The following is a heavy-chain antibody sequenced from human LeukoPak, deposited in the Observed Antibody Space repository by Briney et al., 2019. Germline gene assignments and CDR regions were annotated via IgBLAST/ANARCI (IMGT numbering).Heavy chain of an antibody. J-gene: IGHJ4*02. CDR3: ASYSSSWEYFDY. V-gene: IGHV3-53*01. CDR2: ICSGDNT. CDR1: RFTVSNNY. D-gene: IGHD6-13*01. Sequence: GGSLRLSCAASRFTVSNNYMSWVRQAPGKGLEWVSVICSGDNTYYADSVRGRFIVSRDNSKNTLYLQMSSLRAEDTAVYYCASYSSSWEYFDYWGQGTLVTVSS.